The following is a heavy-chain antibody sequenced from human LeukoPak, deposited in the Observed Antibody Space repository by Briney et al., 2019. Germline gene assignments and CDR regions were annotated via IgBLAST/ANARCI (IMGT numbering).Heavy chain of an antibody. V-gene: IGHV3-21*01. D-gene: IGHD3-22*01. CDR3: ARDPHYYDSSGYLNWFDP. J-gene: IGHJ5*02. Sequence: GGSLRLSCAASGFIFSNYAMTWVRQAPGKGLEWVSTISGSGGNIYYADSVKGRFTISRDNAKNSLYLQMNSLRAEDTAVYYCARDPHYYDSSGYLNWFDPWGQGTLVTVSS. CDR2: ISGSGGNI. CDR1: GFIFSNYA.